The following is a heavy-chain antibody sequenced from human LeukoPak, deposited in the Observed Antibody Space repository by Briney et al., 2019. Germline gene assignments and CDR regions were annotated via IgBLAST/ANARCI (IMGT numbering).Heavy chain of an antibody. D-gene: IGHD5-18*01. CDR2: INPNSGGT. CDR1: GGTFSSYA. Sequence: ASVKVSCKASGGTFSSYAISWVRQAPGQGLEWMGWINPNSGGTNYAQKFQGRVTMTRDTSISTAYMELSRLRYDDTAVYYCARDRARYSYFDYWGQGTLVTVSS. CDR3: ARDRARYSYFDY. J-gene: IGHJ4*02. V-gene: IGHV1-2*02.